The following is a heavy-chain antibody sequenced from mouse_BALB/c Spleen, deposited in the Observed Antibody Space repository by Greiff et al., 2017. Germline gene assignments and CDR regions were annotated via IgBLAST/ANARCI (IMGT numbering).Heavy chain of an antibody. Sequence: QVQLQQSGAELARPGASVKLSCKASGYTFTSYWMQWVKQRPGQGLEWIGAIYPGDGDTRYTQKFKGKATLTADKSSSTAYMQLSSLASEDSAVYYCARGWDFDYWGQGTTLTVSS. CDR1: GYTFTSYW. J-gene: IGHJ2*01. CDR3: ARGWDFDY. D-gene: IGHD1-1*02. CDR2: IYPGDGDT. V-gene: IGHV1-87*01.